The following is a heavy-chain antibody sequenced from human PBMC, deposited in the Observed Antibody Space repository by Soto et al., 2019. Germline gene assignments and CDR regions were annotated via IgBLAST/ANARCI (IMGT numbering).Heavy chain of an antibody. CDR3: ARHPSLEWGAYWYFDL. Sequence: QLQLQESGPGLVKPSETLSLTCTVSGGSISSTSYYWGWIRQPPGKGLEWIGSIYYSGSTYYNPSLPSRVTISVDTSKNQFSLKLSSVTVADTAVYYCARHPSLEWGAYWYFDLWGRGTLVTVSS. V-gene: IGHV4-39*01. CDR2: IYYSGST. D-gene: IGHD3-3*01. J-gene: IGHJ2*01. CDR1: GGSISSTSYY.